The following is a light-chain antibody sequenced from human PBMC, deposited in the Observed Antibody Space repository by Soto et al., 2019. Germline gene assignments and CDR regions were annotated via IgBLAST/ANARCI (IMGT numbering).Light chain of an antibody. CDR2: DTT. J-gene: IGLJ3*02. Sequence: QAVVTQEPSLTVSQGETVTLTCGSSTGPVTSGQYPYWFQQKPGQAPRTLIYDTTNRHSWTPARFSGSLLGGKAALTLSGAQPEDEAVFYCLLSFGGARVFGGGTNLTVL. CDR3: LLSFGGARV. V-gene: IGLV7-46*01. CDR1: TGPVTSGQY.